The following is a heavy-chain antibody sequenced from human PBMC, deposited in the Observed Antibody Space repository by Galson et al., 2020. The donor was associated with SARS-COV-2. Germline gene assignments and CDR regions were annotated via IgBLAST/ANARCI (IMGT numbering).Heavy chain of an antibody. J-gene: IGHJ6*03. D-gene: IGHD2-2*01. CDR3: ARVPEYCSSTSCSYYYYYYMHV. CDR2: IIPIFGTA. V-gene: IGHV1-69*13. Sequence: SVKVSCKASGGTFSSYAISWVRQAPGQGLEWMGGIIPIFGTANYAQKFQGRVTITADESTSTAYMELSSLRSEDTAVYYCARVPEYCSSTSCSYYYYYYMHVWGKGTTVTVSS. CDR1: GGTFSSYA.